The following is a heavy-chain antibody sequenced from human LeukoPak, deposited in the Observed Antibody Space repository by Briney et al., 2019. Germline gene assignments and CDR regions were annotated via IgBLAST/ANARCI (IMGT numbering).Heavy chain of an antibody. CDR1: GGSISSGFYY. J-gene: IGHJ4*02. CDR2: IYTSGST. V-gene: IGHV4-61*09. CDR3: ARRQDGHDY. Sequence: SQTLSLTCTVSGGSISSGFYYWSWIRQPAGKGLEWIGHIYTSGSTNYNPSLKSRVTISVDTSKNQFSLKLSSVTAADTAVYYCARRQDGHDYWSQGTLVTVSS.